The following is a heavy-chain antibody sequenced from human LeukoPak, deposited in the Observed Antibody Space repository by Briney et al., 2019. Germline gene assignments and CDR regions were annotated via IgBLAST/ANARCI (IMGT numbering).Heavy chain of an antibody. CDR2: ISWSSGSI. Sequence: GGSLRLSCAASGFTFDDYAMHWVRQAPGKGLEWVSGISWSSGSIGYADSVMGRFTISRDNAKNSLYLQMNSLSAEDTALYYCAKDTEEKQVVPGDYDAFDIWGQGTMVTVSS. V-gene: IGHV3-9*01. J-gene: IGHJ3*02. D-gene: IGHD6-6*01. CDR1: GFTFDDYA. CDR3: AKDTEEKQVVPGDYDAFDI.